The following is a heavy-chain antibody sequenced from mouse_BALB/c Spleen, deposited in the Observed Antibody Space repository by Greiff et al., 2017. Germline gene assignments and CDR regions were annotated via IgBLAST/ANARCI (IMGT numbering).Heavy chain of an antibody. V-gene: IGHV5-17*02. CDR1: GFTFSSFG. CDR3: ARRDGYYAWFAY. CDR2: ISSGSSTI. D-gene: IGHD2-3*01. J-gene: IGHJ3*01. Sequence: VQLVESGGGLVQPGGSRKLSCAASGFTFSSFGMHWVRQAPEKGLEWVAYISSGSSTIYYADTVKGRFTISRDNPKNTLFLQMTSLRSEDTAMYYCARRDGYYAWFAYWGQGTLVTVSA.